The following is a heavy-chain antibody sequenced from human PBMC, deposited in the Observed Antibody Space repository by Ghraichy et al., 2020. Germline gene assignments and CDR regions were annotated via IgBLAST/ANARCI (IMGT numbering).Heavy chain of an antibody. J-gene: IGHJ4*02. V-gene: IGHV1-8*01. D-gene: IGHD6-13*01. CDR3: ARAGAIAAAGIETFDY. CDR2: MNPNSGNT. Sequence: ASVKVSCKASGYTFTSYDINWVRQATGQGLEWMGWMNPNSGNTGYAQKFQGRVTMTRNTSISTAYMELSSLRSEDTAVYYCARAGAIAAAGIETFDYWGQGTLVTVSS. CDR1: GYTFTSYD.